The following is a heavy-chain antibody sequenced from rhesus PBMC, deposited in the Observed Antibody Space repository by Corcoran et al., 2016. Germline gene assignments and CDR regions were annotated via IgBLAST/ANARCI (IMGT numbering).Heavy chain of an antibody. CDR1: GGSISGGYG. CDR3: ARESSSGHYFDY. CDR2: IFGSIGST. J-gene: IGHJ4*01. D-gene: IGHD6-31*01. V-gene: IGHV4S7*01. Sequence: QLQLQESGPGLVKPSETLSLTCAVSGGSISGGYGWRWIRRPPGKGLGWIGPIFGSIGSTYYNPSIQGRITISTDPSKDKFSLKLSSETAADTAVYYCARESSSGHYFDYWGQGVLVTVSS.